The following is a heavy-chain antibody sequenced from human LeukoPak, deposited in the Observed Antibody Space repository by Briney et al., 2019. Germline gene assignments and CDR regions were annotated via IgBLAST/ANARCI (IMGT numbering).Heavy chain of an antibody. Sequence: GESLKISCKGSGYRFTSYWIAWVRQKPGKGLELMGIISPANSETLYSPSFQGQVTMSADSSTAYLQWSSLKASDSGMYYCATRIDGTFYWGQGTLVTVSS. V-gene: IGHV5-51*01. D-gene: IGHD1-26*01. CDR2: ISPANSET. CDR1: GYRFTSYW. J-gene: IGHJ4*02. CDR3: ATRIDGTFY.